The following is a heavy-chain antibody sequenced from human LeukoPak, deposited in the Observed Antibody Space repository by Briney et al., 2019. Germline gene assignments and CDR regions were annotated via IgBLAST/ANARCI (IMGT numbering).Heavy chain of an antibody. D-gene: IGHD6-13*01. CDR1: GFTFSSYW. CDR3: ATQRRGIAAAGTDY. J-gene: IGHJ4*02. V-gene: IGHV3-7*01. CDR2: IKQDGSEK. Sequence: PGGSLRLSCAASGFTFSSYWMSWVRQAPGKGLGWVANIKQDGSEKYYVDSVKGRFTISRDNAKNSLYLQMNSLRAEDTAVYYCATQRRGIAAAGTDYWGQGTLVTVSS.